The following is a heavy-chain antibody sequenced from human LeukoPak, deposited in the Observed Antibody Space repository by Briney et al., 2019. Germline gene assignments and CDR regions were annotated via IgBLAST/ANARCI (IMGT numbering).Heavy chain of an antibody. J-gene: IGHJ5*02. CDR1: GGSISSYY. D-gene: IGHD3-3*01. CDR2: NYYSGST. Sequence: SETLSLTCTVSGGSISSYYWSWIRQPPGKGLEWIGYNYYSGSTNYNPSLKSRVTISVDTSKNQFSLKLSSVTAADTAVYYCARGPQQSITIFGVADSYNWFDPWGQGTLVTVSS. V-gene: IGHV4-59*01. CDR3: ARGPQQSITIFGVADSYNWFDP.